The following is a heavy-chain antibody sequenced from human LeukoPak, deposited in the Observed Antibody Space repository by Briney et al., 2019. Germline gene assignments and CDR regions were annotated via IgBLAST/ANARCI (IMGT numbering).Heavy chain of an antibody. CDR3: ARRPNYYDSSGYPSFDY. J-gene: IGHJ4*02. CDR1: GFTFSSYG. CDR2: IYYSGST. Sequence: GSLRLSCAASGFTFSSYGMHWVRQPPGKGLEWIGSIYYSGSTYYNPSLKSRVTISVDTSKNQFSLKLSSVTAADTAVYYCARRPNYYDSSGYPSFDYWGQGTLVTVSS. D-gene: IGHD3-22*01. V-gene: IGHV4-39*01.